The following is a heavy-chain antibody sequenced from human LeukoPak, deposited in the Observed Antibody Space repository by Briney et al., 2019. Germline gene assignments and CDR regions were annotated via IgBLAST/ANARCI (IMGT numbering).Heavy chain of an antibody. J-gene: IGHJ6*04. CDR2: ISYDGSNK. Sequence: PGGSLRLSCAASGFTFSSYSMNWVRQAPGKGVGWVAVISYDGSNKYYADSVKGRFTISRDNSKTTLYLQMNSLRAEDTAVYYCAKYLWFGELYNGMDVWGKGTTVTVSS. CDR3: AKYLWFGELYNGMDV. CDR1: GFTFSSYS. V-gene: IGHV3-30*18. D-gene: IGHD3-10*01.